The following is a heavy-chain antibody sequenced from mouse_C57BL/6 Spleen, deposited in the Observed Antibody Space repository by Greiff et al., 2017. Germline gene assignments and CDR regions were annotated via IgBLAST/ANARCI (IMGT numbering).Heavy chain of an antibody. D-gene: IGHD2-2*01. CDR2: ISSGSSTI. CDR3: ARPYGSLYAMDY. Sequence: EVKLMESGGGLVKPGGSLKLSCAASGFTFSDYGMHWVRQAPEKGLEWVAYISSGSSTIYYADTVKGRFTISRDNAKNTLFLQMTSLRSEDTAMYYCARPYGSLYAMDYWGQGTSVTVSS. CDR1: GFTFSDYG. J-gene: IGHJ4*01. V-gene: IGHV5-17*01.